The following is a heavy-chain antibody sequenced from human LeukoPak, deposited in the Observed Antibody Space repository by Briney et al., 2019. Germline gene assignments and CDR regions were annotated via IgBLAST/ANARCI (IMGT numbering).Heavy chain of an antibody. J-gene: IGHJ4*02. CDR1: GFTFSSYA. D-gene: IGHD6-13*01. CDR2: ISGSGGST. CDR3: AILTAARGMFDY. V-gene: IGHV3-23*01. Sequence: KPGGSLRLSCAASGFTFSSYAMSWVRQAPGKGLEWVSAISGSGGSTYYADSVKGRFTISRDNSKNTLYLQMNSLRAEGTAVYYCAILTAARGMFDYWGQGTLVTVSS.